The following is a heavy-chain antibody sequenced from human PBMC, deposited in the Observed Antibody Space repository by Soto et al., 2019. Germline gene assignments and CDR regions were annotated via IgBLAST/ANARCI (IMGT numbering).Heavy chain of an antibody. CDR1: GGTFSSYA. V-gene: IGHV1-69*13. Sequence: SVKVSCKASGGTFSSYAISWVRQAPGQGLEWMGGIIPIFGTANYAQKFQGRVTITADESTSTAYMELSSLRSEDTAVYYCATRDGYNPNFDYWGQGTLVTVSS. D-gene: IGHD5-12*01. CDR3: ATRDGYNPNFDY. CDR2: IIPIFGTA. J-gene: IGHJ4*02.